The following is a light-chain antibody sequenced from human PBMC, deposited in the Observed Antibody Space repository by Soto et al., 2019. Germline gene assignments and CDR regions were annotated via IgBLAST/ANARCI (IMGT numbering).Light chain of an antibody. J-gene: IGLJ3*02. CDR1: SSDVGIYNL. CDR3: CSYAGGSARVV. CDR2: EGS. V-gene: IGLV2-23*01. Sequence: QPVLTQPASVSGSPGQSITISCTGTSSDVGIYNLVSWYQQYPGIAPKLIIYEGSKRPSGVSNRFSGSKSGNTASLTLSGLQAEDEADYYCCSYAGGSARVVFGGGTKLTVL.